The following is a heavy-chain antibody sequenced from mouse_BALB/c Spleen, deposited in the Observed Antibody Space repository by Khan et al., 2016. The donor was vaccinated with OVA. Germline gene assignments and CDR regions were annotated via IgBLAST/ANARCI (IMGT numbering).Heavy chain of an antibody. CDR3: ARDGSYYAMDC. CDR2: INTNTGEP. Sequence: QVQLKESGPELKKPGETVKISCKASGYTFTNYGMNWVKQAPGKGLKWMGWINTNTGEPTYAEEFKGRFAFSLETSATTAFLQISNLKNEDTATYFCARDGSYYAMDCWGQGTSVTVSS. D-gene: IGHD2-3*01. J-gene: IGHJ4*01. CDR1: GYTFTNYG. V-gene: IGHV9-3*02.